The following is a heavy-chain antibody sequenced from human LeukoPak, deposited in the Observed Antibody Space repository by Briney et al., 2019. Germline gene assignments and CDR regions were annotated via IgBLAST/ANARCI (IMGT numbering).Heavy chain of an antibody. J-gene: IGHJ6*03. CDR2: VSGYNGNT. Sequence: ASVKVSCKASGYTFPNYGVSWVRQAPGQGLEWMGWVSGYNGNTNFAKNVQGRVTMTTDTSTSTAYMELRSQISDDTAVYYCARALGSGTHYYYYYMDVWGKGTTVTVSS. CDR3: ARALGSGTHYYYYYMDV. CDR1: GYTFPNYG. D-gene: IGHD1-7*01. V-gene: IGHV1-18*01.